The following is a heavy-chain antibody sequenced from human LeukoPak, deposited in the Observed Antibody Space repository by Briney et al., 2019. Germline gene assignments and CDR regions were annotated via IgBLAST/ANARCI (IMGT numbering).Heavy chain of an antibody. D-gene: IGHD3-3*01. V-gene: IGHV4-39*01. CDR1: GGSISSSSYY. CDR3: ARTDTIFGVVTPFRY. CDR2: IYYSGST. J-gene: IGHJ4*02. Sequence: SETLSLTCTVSGGSISSSSYYWGWIRQPPGKGLEWIGSIYYSGSTYYNPSLKSRVTISVDTSKSQFSLKLSSVTAADTAVYYCARTDTIFGVVTPFRYWGQGTLVTVPS.